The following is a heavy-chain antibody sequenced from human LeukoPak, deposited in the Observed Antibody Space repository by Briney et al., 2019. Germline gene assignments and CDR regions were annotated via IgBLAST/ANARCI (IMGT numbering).Heavy chain of an antibody. V-gene: IGHV3-33*01. CDR1: GFIFSNYG. D-gene: IGHD6-19*01. J-gene: IGHJ4*02. CDR2: IRNDGNNK. CDR3: ATYRYSSGWSADFDY. Sequence: SGGSLRLSCAASGFIFSNYGMHWVRQAPGKGLEWVAVIRNDGNNKYYADSVKGRFTISRDNSKNTLYLQMNSLRAEDTAVYYCATYRYSSGWSADFDYWGQGTLVTVSS.